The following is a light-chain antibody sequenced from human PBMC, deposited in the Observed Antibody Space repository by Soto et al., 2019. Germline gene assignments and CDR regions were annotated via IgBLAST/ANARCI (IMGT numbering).Light chain of an antibody. J-gene: IGKJ1*01. Sequence: EIVMTQSPATLSVSRGERATLSCRARQSVSSNLAWYQQKPGQAPRLLIYGASTRATGIPARFSGSGSGTEFTLTISSLQSEDFAVYYCQHYNNWPRTFGQGPKVDIK. CDR2: GAS. CDR1: QSVSSN. CDR3: QHYNNWPRT. V-gene: IGKV3-15*01.